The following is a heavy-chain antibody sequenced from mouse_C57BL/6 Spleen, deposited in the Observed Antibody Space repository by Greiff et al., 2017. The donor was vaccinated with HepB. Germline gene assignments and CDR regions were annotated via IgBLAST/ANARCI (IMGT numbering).Heavy chain of an antibody. Sequence: QVQLQQPGAELVKPGASVKLSCKASGYTFTSYWMHWVKQRPGRGLEWIGDIYPGSGSTNYNEKFKSKATLTVDTSSSTAYMQLSSLTSEDSAVYYCGKGGSSGYFDVWGKGTTVTVSS. J-gene: IGHJ1*03. CDR1: GYTFTSYW. CDR3: GKGGSSGYFDV. V-gene: IGHV1-55*01. D-gene: IGHD1-1*01. CDR2: IYPGSGST.